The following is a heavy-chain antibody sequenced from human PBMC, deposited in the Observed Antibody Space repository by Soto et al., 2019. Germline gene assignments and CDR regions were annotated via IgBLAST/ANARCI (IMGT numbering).Heavy chain of an antibody. CDR3: ARTYDNSGPNSGGYAFDI. V-gene: IGHV4-59*01. D-gene: IGHD3-22*01. CDR2: FYKSGTT. CDR1: GDSINSYY. Sequence: QVQLQESGPGLVKPSETLSFTCTVSGDSINSYYWSWIRQPPGKGLEWIAYFYKSGTTNYNPSLNSRGTISVDTSKNQFSLKLSSVTAADTAVYYCARTYDNSGPNSGGYAFDIWGQGTMLTVSS. J-gene: IGHJ3*02.